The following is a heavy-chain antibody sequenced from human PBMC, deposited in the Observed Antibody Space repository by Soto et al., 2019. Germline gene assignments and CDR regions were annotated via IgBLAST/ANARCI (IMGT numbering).Heavy chain of an antibody. J-gene: IGHJ3*01. Sequence: QITVKGSGPTLVKPTQTLTLTCSLSGISLSTSGVGLGWIRQTPGNSLAWLALIYWNDGKHYTPSLKSRLTITKDTSKNQAVLTITNMNPVDTATYYCARGLATLPVFAFDVWGQGTVVTVSS. CDR2: IYWNDGK. CDR3: ARGLATLPVFAFDV. D-gene: IGHD6-6*01. CDR1: GISLSTSGVG. V-gene: IGHV2-5*01.